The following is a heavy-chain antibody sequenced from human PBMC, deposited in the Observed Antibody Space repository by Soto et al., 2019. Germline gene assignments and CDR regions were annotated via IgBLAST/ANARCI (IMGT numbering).Heavy chain of an antibody. Sequence: EVQLLESGGGLVQPGGSLRLSCAASGFTFSSYAMSWVRQAPGKGLEWVSAISGSGATTYYADSVKGRFTISRDNSKNTLYLQMNSLRADDTAVYYCAKGPAYCGGDCHPDYWGQGTLVTVSS. CDR2: ISGSGATT. V-gene: IGHV3-23*01. J-gene: IGHJ4*02. CDR3: AKGPAYCGGDCHPDY. CDR1: GFTFSSYA. D-gene: IGHD2-21*02.